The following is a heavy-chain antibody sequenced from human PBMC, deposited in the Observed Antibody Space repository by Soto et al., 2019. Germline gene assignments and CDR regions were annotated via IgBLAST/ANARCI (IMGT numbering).Heavy chain of an antibody. J-gene: IGHJ2*01. CDR1: GFRFSNYA. CDR3: ARNVDWYLDL. Sequence: QVQLVESGGGVVQPGRSLRLSCAASGFRFSNYAMHWVRQAPGKGLEWVASIWFDGSDERYVDSVEGRFTISRDNSMDTLYLQANSLRAEDTAVYYCARNVDWYLDLWGRGTVVTVSS. CDR2: IWFDGSDE. V-gene: IGHV3-33*01. D-gene: IGHD3-10*02.